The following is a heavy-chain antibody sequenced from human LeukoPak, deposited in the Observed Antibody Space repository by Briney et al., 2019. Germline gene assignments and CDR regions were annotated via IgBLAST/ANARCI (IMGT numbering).Heavy chain of an antibody. Sequence: GGSLRLSCAASGFTFSSYAMSWVRQAPGKGLEWVSAISGSGGSTYYADSVKGRFTISRDNSKNTLYLQMNSLRAEDTAVYYCAKNGLSSDYYYYYMDVWGKGTTVTVSS. V-gene: IGHV3-23*01. J-gene: IGHJ6*03. D-gene: IGHD6-6*01. CDR2: ISGSGGST. CDR1: GFTFSSYA. CDR3: AKNGLSSDYYYYYMDV.